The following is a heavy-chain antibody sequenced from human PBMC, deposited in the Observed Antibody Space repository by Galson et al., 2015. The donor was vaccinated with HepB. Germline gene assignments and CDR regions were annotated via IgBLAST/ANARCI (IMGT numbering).Heavy chain of an antibody. J-gene: IGHJ4*02. CDR1: GFTFSSYA. D-gene: IGHD3-22*01. Sequence: SLRLSCAASGFTFSSYAMHWVRQAPGKGLEWVAVISYDGSNKYYADSVKGRFTISRDSSKNTLYLQMNSLRAEDTAVYYCARDGPYYDSSGYYYGLFDYWGQGTLVTVSS. V-gene: IGHV3-30*04. CDR3: ARDGPYYDSSGYYYGLFDY. CDR2: ISYDGSNK.